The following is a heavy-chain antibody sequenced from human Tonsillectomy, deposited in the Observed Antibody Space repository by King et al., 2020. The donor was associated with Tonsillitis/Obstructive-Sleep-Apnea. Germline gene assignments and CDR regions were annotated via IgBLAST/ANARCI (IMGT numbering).Heavy chain of an antibody. V-gene: IGHV4-34*01. CDR2: INHSGGT. J-gene: IGHJ4*02. Sequence: HVQLQQWGAGLLKPSETLSLTCAVYGGSFSGYYWSWIRQPPGKGLEWIGEINHSGGTNYNPSLKSRVTTSVDTSRNQFSLKLSSVTAADTAVYYCATDYDILTAYYYWGQGTLVTVSS. CDR1: GGSFSGYY. CDR3: ATDYDILTAYYY. D-gene: IGHD3-9*01.